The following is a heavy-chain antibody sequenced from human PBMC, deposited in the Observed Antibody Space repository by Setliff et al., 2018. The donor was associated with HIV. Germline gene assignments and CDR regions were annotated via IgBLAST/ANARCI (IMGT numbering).Heavy chain of an antibody. CDR1: GCTFISYG. V-gene: IGHV1-18*01. J-gene: IGHJ4*02. Sequence: GASVKVSCKASGCTFISYGITWVRQAPGQGLEWMGWISAYNGNTNYAQKLQGRVTMTTDTSTGTVYMDLRSLRSDDTAMYYCAREKYGDKFDYWGQGTLVTVSS. CDR2: ISAYNGNT. CDR3: AREKYGDKFDY. D-gene: IGHD2-8*01.